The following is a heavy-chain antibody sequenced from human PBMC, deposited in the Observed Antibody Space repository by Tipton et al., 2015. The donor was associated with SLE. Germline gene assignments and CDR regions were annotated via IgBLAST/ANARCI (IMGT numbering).Heavy chain of an antibody. CDR2: ISSSSTYI. Sequence: SLRLSCAASGFTFTNYGLNWVRQAPGKGLEWVSSISSSSTYIYYADSVKGRFTISRDNSKNTLYLQMNSLRAEDTAVYYCAKEEDYGGKGIDYWGQGTLVTVSS. CDR1: GFTFTNYG. D-gene: IGHD4-23*01. J-gene: IGHJ4*02. V-gene: IGHV3-21*01. CDR3: AKEEDYGGKGIDY.